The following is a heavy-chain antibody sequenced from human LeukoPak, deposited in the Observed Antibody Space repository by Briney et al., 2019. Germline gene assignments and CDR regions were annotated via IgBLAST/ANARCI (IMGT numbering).Heavy chain of an antibody. V-gene: IGHV3-23*01. CDR3: AKDGGYYYDSSGLPGAFDI. Sequence: GGSLRLSCAASGFTFSSYAMSWVRQAPGKGLEWVSAISGSGGSTYYADSVKGRFTISRDNSKNTLYLQMNSLRAEDTAVYYCAKDGGYYYDSSGLPGAFDIWGQGTMVTVSS. CDR1: GFTFSSYA. J-gene: IGHJ3*02. CDR2: ISGSGGST. D-gene: IGHD3-22*01.